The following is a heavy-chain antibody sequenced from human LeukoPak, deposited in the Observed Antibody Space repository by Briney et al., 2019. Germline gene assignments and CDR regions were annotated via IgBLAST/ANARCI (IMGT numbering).Heavy chain of an antibody. J-gene: IGHJ5*02. D-gene: IGHD3-22*01. V-gene: IGHV1-69*13. CDR3: ARDLSMRGYYDSSGYPT. Sequence: SVKVSCKASGGTFSSYAISWVRQAPGQELEWMGGIIPIFGTANYAQKFQGRVTITADESTSTAYLELSSLRSEDTAVYYCARDLSMRGYYDSSGYPTWGQGTLVTVSS. CDR2: IIPIFGTA. CDR1: GGTFSSYA.